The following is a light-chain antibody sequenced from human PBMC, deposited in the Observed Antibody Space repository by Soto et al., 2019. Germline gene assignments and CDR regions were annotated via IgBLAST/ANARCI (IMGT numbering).Light chain of an antibody. V-gene: IGLV1-40*01. CDR3: QSYDSTLSARYV. J-gene: IGLJ1*01. CDR2: GNT. CDR1: SSNIGAGYD. Sequence: SALTQPPSVSWAPGQRVTISCTGSSSNIGAGYDVHWYQQRPGTAPKLLIFGNTNRPSGVPDRFSGSKSGTSASLAITGLQAEDEGDYYCQSYDSTLSARYVFGTGTKVTVL.